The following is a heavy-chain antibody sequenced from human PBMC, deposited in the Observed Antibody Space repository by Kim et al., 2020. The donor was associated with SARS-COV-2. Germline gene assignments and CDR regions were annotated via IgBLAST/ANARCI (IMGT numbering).Heavy chain of an antibody. J-gene: IGHJ4*02. V-gene: IGHV3-11*06. CDR1: GFTFSDYY. CDR2: ISSSSSYT. CDR3: AREKPGIAAALDY. Sequence: GGSLRLSCAASGFTFSDYYMSWIRQAPGKGLEWVSYISSSSSYTNYADSVKGRFTISRDNAKNSLYLQMNSLRAEDTAVYYCAREKPGIAAALDYWGQGTLVTVSS. D-gene: IGHD6-13*01.